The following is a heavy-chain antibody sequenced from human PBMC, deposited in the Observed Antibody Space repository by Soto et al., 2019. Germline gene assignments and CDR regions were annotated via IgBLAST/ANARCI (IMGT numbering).Heavy chain of an antibody. CDR3: AKLRPRASGSGGYYFDF. CDR2: ITRSGGST. D-gene: IGHD3-10*01. Sequence: PGGSLRLSCAASGFTFINSVMGWVRQAPGEGLEWVSSITRSGGSTYYADSVKGRFTISRDNSRNTVYLQMNSLRAEDTAMYYCAKLRPRASGSGGYYFDFWGQGSLVTV. V-gene: IGHV3-23*01. J-gene: IGHJ4*02. CDR1: GFTFINSV.